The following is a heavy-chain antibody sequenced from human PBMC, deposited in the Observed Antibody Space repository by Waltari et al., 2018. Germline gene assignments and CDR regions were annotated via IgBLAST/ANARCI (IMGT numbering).Heavy chain of an antibody. CDR1: GFTFSSYS. J-gene: IGHJ6*02. Sequence: EVQLVESGGGLVQPGGSLRLSCAASGFTFSSYSMNWVRQAPGKGLEWVSYISSSSSTIYYADSVKGRFTISRDNAKNSLYLQMNSLRAEDTAVYYCARASTDYYGSGSYNYYGMDVWGQGTTVTVSS. CDR3: ARASTDYYGSGSYNYYGMDV. V-gene: IGHV3-48*01. CDR2: ISSSSSTI. D-gene: IGHD3-10*01.